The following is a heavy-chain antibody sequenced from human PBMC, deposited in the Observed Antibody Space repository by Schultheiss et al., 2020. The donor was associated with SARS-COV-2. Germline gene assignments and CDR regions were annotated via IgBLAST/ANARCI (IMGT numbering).Heavy chain of an antibody. CDR2: INHSGST. CDR1: GGSFSGYY. Sequence: SQTLSLTCAVYGGSFSGYYWGWIRQPPGKGLEWIGEINHSGSTNYNPSLKSRVTISVDTSKNQFSLKLSSVTAADTAVYYCARLQADWDAFDYWGQGTLVTVSS. V-gene: IGHV4-34*01. CDR3: ARLQADWDAFDY. D-gene: IGHD1-26*01. J-gene: IGHJ4*02.